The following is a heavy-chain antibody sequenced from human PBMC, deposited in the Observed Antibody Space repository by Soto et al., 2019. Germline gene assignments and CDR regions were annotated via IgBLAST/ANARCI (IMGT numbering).Heavy chain of an antibody. Sequence: GGSLSLPCLAPGLTFSDFALTWVRHFPGGGLEWVASLDGAGGSTYYADSVRGRFTISRDNSQNTLFLQMKRLTVDDTAIYYCAAPRDEYGSGVSWFTYGMDIWGQGTTVTVSS. CDR2: LDGAGGST. CDR1: GLTFSDFA. D-gene: IGHD3-10*01. V-gene: IGHV3-23*01. CDR3: AAPRDEYGSGVSWFTYGMDI. J-gene: IGHJ6*02.